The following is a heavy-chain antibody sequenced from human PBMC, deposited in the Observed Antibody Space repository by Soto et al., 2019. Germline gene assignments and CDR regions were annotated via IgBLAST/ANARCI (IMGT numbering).Heavy chain of an antibody. CDR2: NYHSGST. J-gene: IGHJ5*02. Sequence: PSETLSLTCAVSGYSISSVYYWGCIRQPPGKGLEWIGSNYHSGSTYYNPPLKSRVTISVDTSKNQFSLKLSSVTAADTAVYYCARDGGPDDFWSGYPNWFDPWGQGTLVTVSS. V-gene: IGHV4-38-2*02. D-gene: IGHD3-3*01. CDR1: GYSISSVYY. CDR3: ARDGGPDDFWSGYPNWFDP.